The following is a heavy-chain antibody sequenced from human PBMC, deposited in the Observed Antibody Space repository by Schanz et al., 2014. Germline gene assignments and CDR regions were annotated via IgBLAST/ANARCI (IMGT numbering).Heavy chain of an antibody. D-gene: IGHD4-17*01. CDR3: ARELRLEYYFDY. J-gene: IGHJ4*02. V-gene: IGHV1-2*02. Sequence: QVQLVQSGAEVKKPGASVKLSCKASGYTFTNYYIHWVRQAPGQGLEWMGRINPNSGGTNYAQKFQGRVTMTRDTSISTAYMELSSLRSDDTAVYYCARELRLEYYFDYGGQGTQVTVSS. CDR1: GYTFTNYY. CDR2: INPNSGGT.